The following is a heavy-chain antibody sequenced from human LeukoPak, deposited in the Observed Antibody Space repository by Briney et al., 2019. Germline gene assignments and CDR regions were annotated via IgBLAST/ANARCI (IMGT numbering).Heavy chain of an antibody. CDR2: ST. D-gene: IGHD4-17*01. J-gene: IGHJ5*02. Sequence: GGSLRLSCAASGFTFSSYSMNWVRQAPGKGLEWVPASTYYADSVKGRFTISRDNSKNTLYLQMNSLRAEDTAVYYCAKADYGDYSSWFDPWGQGTLVTVSS. CDR1: GFTFSSYS. V-gene: IGHV3-23*01. CDR3: AKADYGDYSSWFDP.